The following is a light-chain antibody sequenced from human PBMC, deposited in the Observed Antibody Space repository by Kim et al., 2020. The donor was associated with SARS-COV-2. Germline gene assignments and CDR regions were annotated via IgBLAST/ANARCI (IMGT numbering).Light chain of an antibody. Sequence: DIQMTQSPSTLSASVGDRVTITCRASQGINTYLAWYQQRPGKAPKLLIYLASTLESGVPPRFSGSGFGTEFTLTINSLQPDDFATYYCQHYVRFPYTFGQGTKLEI. CDR1: QGINTY. CDR2: LAS. J-gene: IGKJ2*01. V-gene: IGKV1-5*03. CDR3: QHYVRFPYT.